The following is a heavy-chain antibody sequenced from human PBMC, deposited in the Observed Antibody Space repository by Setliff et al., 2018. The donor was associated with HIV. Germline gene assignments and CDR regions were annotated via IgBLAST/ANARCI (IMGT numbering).Heavy chain of an antibody. J-gene: IGHJ6*04. V-gene: IGHV4-4*08. D-gene: IGHD2-8*01. CDR2: IYTSGST. CDR3: ARDQRYCTNAVGPEALDV. Sequence: SETLSLTCTVSGGSISSYYWSWIRQPPGKGLEWIGYIYTSGSTNYNPSLKSRVTISVDTSTNRFSLKLSSVTAADTAVYYCARDQRYCTNAVGPEALDVWGKGTTVTVSS. CDR1: GGSISSYY.